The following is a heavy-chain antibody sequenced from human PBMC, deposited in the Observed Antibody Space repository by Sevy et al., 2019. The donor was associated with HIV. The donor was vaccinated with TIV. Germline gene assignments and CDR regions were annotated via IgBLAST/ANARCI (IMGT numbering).Heavy chain of an antibody. CDR3: ARGHIAAAGTLDY. V-gene: IGHV4-34*01. CDR2: INHSGST. J-gene: IGHJ4*02. CDR1: GGSFSGYY. D-gene: IGHD6-13*01. Sequence: SETLSLTCAVYGGSFSGYYWSWIRQPPGKGLEGIGEINHSGSTNYNPSLKSRVTISVDTSKNQFSLKLSSVTAADTAVYYCARGHIAAAGTLDYWGQGTLVTVSS.